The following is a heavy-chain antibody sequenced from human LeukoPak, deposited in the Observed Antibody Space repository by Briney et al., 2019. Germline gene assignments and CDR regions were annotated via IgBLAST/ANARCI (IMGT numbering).Heavy chain of an antibody. CDR1: GGSITGYY. V-gene: IGHV4-4*09. CDR3: VTLYGASGCVSY. CDR2: IHTSAGT. J-gene: IGHJ4*02. Sequence: SETLSLTCTVSGGSITGYYWSWIRQPPGTGLEWIGYIHTSAGTNYNPSLGSRVTISVDTSKNQFSLQLSSVTAADTAVYYCVTLYGASGCVSYWGQGTLVTVSS. D-gene: IGHD4-17*01.